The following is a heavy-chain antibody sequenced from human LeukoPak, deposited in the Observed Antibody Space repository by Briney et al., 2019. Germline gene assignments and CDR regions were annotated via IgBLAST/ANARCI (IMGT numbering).Heavy chain of an antibody. CDR2: INHSGST. V-gene: IGHV4-34*01. CDR1: GGSFSGYY. Sequence: SETLSLTCAVYGGSFSGYYWSWIRQPPGKGLEWIGEINHSGSTNYNPSLKSRVTISVDTSKNQFSLKLSSVTAADTAVYYCARGGYQLLRPVFDYWGQGTLVTVSS. D-gene: IGHD2-2*01. CDR3: ARGGYQLLRPVFDY. J-gene: IGHJ4*02.